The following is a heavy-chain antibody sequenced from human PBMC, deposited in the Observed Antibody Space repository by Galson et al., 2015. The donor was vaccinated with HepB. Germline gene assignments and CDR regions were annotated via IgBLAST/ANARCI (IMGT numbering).Heavy chain of an antibody. CDR1: GGSVNSNSYY. CDR2: IYHSGNT. V-gene: IGHV4-39*01. CDR3: ARPRRDSGSGSFEGFDI. D-gene: IGHD3-10*01. Sequence: ETLSLTCTVSGGSVNSNSYYWGWIRQSPGTGLEWIGNIYHSGNTHYTPSLKSRVTISVDTSKNQFSLKLTSVTAADTAVYYCARPRRDSGSGSFEGFDIWGQGTMVTVSS. J-gene: IGHJ3*02.